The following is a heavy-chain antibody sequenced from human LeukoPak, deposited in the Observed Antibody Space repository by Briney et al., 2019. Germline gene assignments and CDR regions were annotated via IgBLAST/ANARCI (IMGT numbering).Heavy chain of an antibody. CDR3: ARPQYSTSWYEGIDY. J-gene: IGHJ4*02. V-gene: IGHV3-30-3*01. CDR1: GFTFSSYP. D-gene: IGHD6-13*01. CDR2: ISYDGSNT. Sequence: SGGSLRLSCAASGFTFSSYPMHWVRQAPGKGLEWVALISYDGSNTYYAGSVKGRFTISRDNSKNTLYLQMNSLRTEDTAVYYCARPQYSTSWYEGIDYWGQGNLVTVSS.